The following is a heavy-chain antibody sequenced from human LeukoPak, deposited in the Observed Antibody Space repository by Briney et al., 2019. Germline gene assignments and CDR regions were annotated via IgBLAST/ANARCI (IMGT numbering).Heavy chain of an antibody. CDR1: GFTFSRYP. Sequence: GGSLTLSCAASGFTFSRYPMSWVRQAPGKGLEWVSGMSGSGDSTYNADSVKGRFTISRDNSKNTLYVQMTSLRAEDTAVYYCAKDGPVRWPPYYFDYWGQGTLVTVSS. V-gene: IGHV3-23*01. CDR2: MSGSGDST. J-gene: IGHJ4*02. CDR3: AKDGPVRWPPYYFDY. D-gene: IGHD2-15*01.